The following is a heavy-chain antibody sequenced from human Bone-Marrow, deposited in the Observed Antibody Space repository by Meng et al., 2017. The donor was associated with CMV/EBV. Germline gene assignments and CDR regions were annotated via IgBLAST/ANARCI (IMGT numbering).Heavy chain of an antibody. CDR1: GFTFSSYA. D-gene: IGHD2-15*01. CDR2: ISYDGSNK. CDR3: AKDGGVVVVAATREVDY. J-gene: IGHJ4*02. V-gene: IGHV3-30-3*02. Sequence: GGSLRLSCAASGFTFSSYAMHWVRQAPGKGLEWVAVISYDGSNKYYADSVKGRFTISRDNSKNTLYLQMNSLRAEDTAVYYCAKDGGVVVVAATREVDYWGQGTLVTVSS.